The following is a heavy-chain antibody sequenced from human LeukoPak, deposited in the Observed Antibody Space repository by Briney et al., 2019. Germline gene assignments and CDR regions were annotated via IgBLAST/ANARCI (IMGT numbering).Heavy chain of an antibody. CDR3: ARPKGIGRYHGSGSYYDY. CDR1: GGSFSGYY. D-gene: IGHD3-10*01. CDR2: INHSGST. V-gene: IGHV4-34*01. J-gene: IGHJ4*02. Sequence: SETLSLTCAVYGGSFSGYYWSWIRQPPGKGLEWIGEINHSGSTNYNPSLKSRVTISVDTSKNQFSLKLSSVTAADTAVYYCARPKGIGRYHGSGSYYDYWGQGTLVTVSS.